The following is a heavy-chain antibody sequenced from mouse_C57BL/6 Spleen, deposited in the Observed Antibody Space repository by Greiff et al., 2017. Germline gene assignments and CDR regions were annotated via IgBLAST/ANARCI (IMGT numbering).Heavy chain of an antibody. CDR3: ARGRGSSPFAY. CDR2: IDPSDSYT. Sequence: QVQLQQPGAELVMPGASVKLSCKASGYTFTSYWMHWVKQRPGQGLEWIGEIDPSDSYTNYNQKFKGKSTLTVDKSSSTAYMQLSSLTSEDSAVYYCARGRGSSPFAYWGQGTLVTVSA. J-gene: IGHJ3*01. D-gene: IGHD1-1*01. V-gene: IGHV1-69*01. CDR1: GYTFTSYW.